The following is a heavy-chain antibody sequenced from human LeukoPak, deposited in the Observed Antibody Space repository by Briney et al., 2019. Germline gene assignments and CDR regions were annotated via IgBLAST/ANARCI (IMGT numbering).Heavy chain of an antibody. CDR2: IKHDGSEQ. V-gene: IGHV3-7*03. J-gene: IGHJ5*02. D-gene: IGHD7-27*01. Sequence: GGSLRLSCAASGFSFSSYWMIWVRQAPGKGLEWVANIKHDGSEQHYVDFVKGRFTISRDNAKNSLYLQMNSLRAEDTAVYYCARTATGENWFDPWGQGTLVTVSS. CDR3: ARTATGENWFDP. CDR1: GFSFSSYW.